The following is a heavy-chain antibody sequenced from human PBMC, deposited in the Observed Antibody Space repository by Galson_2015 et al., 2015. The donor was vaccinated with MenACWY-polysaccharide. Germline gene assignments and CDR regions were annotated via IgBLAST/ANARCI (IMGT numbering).Heavy chain of an antibody. CDR1: GFTLTDLY. D-gene: IGHD3-22*01. V-gene: IGHV1-2*06. CDR2: INPDSGDT. J-gene: IGHJ4*02. CDR3: ASPRESGAYYYPFDF. Sequence: SVKVSCKASGFTLTDLYIHWVRQAPGQGLEWMGRINPDSGDTAFAQKFQGRVTLTRDTSITTVYMELSRLTSDDTAAYFCASPRESGAYYYPFDFWGQGTLVTVSS.